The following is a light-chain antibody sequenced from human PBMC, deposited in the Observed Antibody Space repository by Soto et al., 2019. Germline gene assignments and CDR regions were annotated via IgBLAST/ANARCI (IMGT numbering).Light chain of an antibody. V-gene: IGLV2-23*01. CDR3: SSSAPESTYV. CDR2: KGT. Sequence: QSALAQPASVSGSPGQSITISCTGTSSDVGAYNSVSWYQQHPHKAPQVIIYKGTQRPSGVSNRFSGSTSGNAASLTISGLQADDEADYFCSSSAPESTYVFGSGTKVT. J-gene: IGLJ1*01. CDR1: SSDVGAYNS.